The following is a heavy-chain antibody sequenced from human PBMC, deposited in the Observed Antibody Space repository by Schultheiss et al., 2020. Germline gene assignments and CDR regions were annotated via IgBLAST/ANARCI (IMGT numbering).Heavy chain of an antibody. Sequence: GGSLRLSCAASGFTFSSYSMNWVRQAPGKGLEWVSAISGSGGSTYYADSVKGRFTISRDNSKNTLYLQMNSLRAEDTAVYYCAKYVTGTMVYFDYWGQGTLVTVSS. J-gene: IGHJ4*02. V-gene: IGHV3-23*01. D-gene: IGHD1-20*01. CDR1: GFTFSSYS. CDR2: ISGSGGST. CDR3: AKYVTGTMVYFDY.